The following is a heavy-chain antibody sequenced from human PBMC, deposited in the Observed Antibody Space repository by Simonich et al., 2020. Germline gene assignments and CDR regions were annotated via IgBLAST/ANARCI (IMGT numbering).Heavy chain of an antibody. J-gene: IGHJ5*02. Sequence: QVQLVQSGAEVKKPGSSVKVSCKASGGTFSSYAISWVRQAPGQGLGGMGGIIPIFGTANYAQKFQGRVTMTADESTSTAYMELSSLRSEDTAVYYCALRGGDFNFWSGYRFDPWGQGTLVTVSS. CDR1: GGTFSSYA. CDR2: IIPIFGTA. CDR3: ALRGGDFNFWSGYRFDP. D-gene: IGHD3-3*01. V-gene: IGHV1-69*13.